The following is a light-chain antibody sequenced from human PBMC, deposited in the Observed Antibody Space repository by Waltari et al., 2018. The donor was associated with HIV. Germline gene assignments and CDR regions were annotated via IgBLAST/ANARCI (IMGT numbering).Light chain of an antibody. CDR3: QQSESFPHT. V-gene: IGKV1-12*01. CDR1: QPIGSS. Sequence: DIRMTQSPSFVSASVGDSVTITCRASQPIGSSLAWYQHRPSRVPTLLVYRAASLHTGVPARFTVNGSVLDFTLSIANLQAEDFATYFCQQSESFPHTFGGGTRVEI. J-gene: IGKJ4*01. CDR2: RAA.